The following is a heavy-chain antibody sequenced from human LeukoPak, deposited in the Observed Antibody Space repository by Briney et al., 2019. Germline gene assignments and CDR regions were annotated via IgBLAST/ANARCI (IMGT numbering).Heavy chain of an antibody. J-gene: IGHJ4*02. CDR3: AGQSGGVKNY. CDR1: GFTFDDYA. D-gene: IGHD3-16*01. V-gene: IGHV3-43*02. CDR2: ISGDGGST. Sequence: PGGSLRLSCAASGFTFDDYAMHWVRQAPGKGLEWVSLISGDGGSTYYADSVKGRFTISRDNSKNSLYLQMNSLRTEDTALYYCAGQSGGVKNYWGQGTLVTVST.